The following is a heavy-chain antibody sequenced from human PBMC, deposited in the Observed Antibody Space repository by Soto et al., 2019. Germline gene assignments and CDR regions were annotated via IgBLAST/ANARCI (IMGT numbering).Heavy chain of an antibody. Sequence: GGSLRLSCAASGFTFSSYDMHWVRQATGKGLEWVSTIATAGDTYYPGSVKGRFTISRENAKNSLYLQMNSLRAGDTAVYYCARVGRLWFGELYGMDVWGQGTTVTVSS. CDR2: IATAGDT. V-gene: IGHV3-13*01. CDR1: GFTFSSYD. CDR3: ARVGRLWFGELYGMDV. D-gene: IGHD3-10*01. J-gene: IGHJ6*02.